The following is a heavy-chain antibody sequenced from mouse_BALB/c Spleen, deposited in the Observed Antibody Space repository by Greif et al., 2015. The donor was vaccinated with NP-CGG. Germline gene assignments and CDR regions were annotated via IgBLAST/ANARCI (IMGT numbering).Heavy chain of an antibody. CDR1: GISITTGNYR. J-gene: IGHJ2*01. Sequence: VKLVESGPGLVKPSQTVSLTCTVTGISITTGNYRWSWIRQFPGNKLEWIGYIYYSGTITYNPSLTSRTTITRDTSKNQFFLEMNSLTAEDTATYYCARYGYDYFDYWGQGTTLTVSS. CDR2: IYYSGTI. D-gene: IGHD2-2*01. V-gene: IGHV3-5*02. CDR3: ARYGYDYFDY.